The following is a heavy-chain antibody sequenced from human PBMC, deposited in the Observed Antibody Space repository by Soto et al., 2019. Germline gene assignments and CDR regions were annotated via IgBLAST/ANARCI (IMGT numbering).Heavy chain of an antibody. D-gene: IGHD5-12*01. Sequence: GGSLRLSCAASGFTFSSYAMSGVRQAPGKGLEWVSAISGSGGSTYYADSVKGRFTISRDNSKNTLYLQMNSLRAEDTAVYYCAKDFYSGYDLDYWGQGTLVTVSS. J-gene: IGHJ4*02. CDR1: GFTFSSYA. CDR2: ISGSGGST. V-gene: IGHV3-23*01. CDR3: AKDFYSGYDLDY.